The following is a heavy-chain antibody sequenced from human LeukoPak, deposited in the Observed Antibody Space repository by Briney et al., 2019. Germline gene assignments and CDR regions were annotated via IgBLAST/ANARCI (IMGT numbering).Heavy chain of an antibody. J-gene: IGHJ4*02. V-gene: IGHV3-33*01. CDR1: GFTFNNFG. CDR2: VWHDGSNK. CDR3: ARGLFRRTAAGTFDF. Sequence: GRSLRLSCAASGFTFNNFGMHWVRQTPGKGLEWVASVWHDGSNKYYADSVKGRFTISRDNSKNTVYLQMNSLRADDAAVYYCARGLFRRTAAGTFDFWGQGTLVSVST. D-gene: IGHD6-13*01.